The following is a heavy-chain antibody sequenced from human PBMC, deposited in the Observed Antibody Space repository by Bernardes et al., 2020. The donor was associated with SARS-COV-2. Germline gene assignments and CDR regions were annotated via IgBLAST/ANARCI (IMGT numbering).Heavy chain of an antibody. Sequence: LSLTCTVSGGSISTISYFWGWIRQPPGKGLEWLGNIYYTGGTYYNPSLQSRLTISVDTSRNQFSLKLSSVTAADTAVYYCSKVGPGMAAPDDYWGQGTLVTVSP. V-gene: IGHV4-39*01. J-gene: IGHJ4*02. CDR1: GGSISTISYF. D-gene: IGHD6-25*01. CDR2: IYYTGGT. CDR3: SKVGPGMAAPDDY.